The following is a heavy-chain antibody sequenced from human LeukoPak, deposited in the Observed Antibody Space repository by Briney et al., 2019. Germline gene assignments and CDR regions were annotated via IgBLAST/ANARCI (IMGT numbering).Heavy chain of an antibody. CDR2: IDPDASAS. CDR3: ARDPRNVGLAP. D-gene: IGHD2-15*01. CDR1: GFTFSSYW. V-gene: IGHV3-74*01. J-gene: IGHJ5*02. Sequence: GGSLRLSCAASGFTFSSYWMHWVRQVPGEGLVWVSRIDPDASASTYADVVKGRFTMSRDNVKNTLYLQMNSLRVEDTAVYYCARDPRNVGLAPWGQGTLVTVSS.